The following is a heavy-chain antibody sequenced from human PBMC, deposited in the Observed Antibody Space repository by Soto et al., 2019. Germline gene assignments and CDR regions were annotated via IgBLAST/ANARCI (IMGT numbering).Heavy chain of an antibody. D-gene: IGHD2-2*01. CDR3: ARSPSTSPYFDX. Sequence: GESLKISCQCSGYTFSNLWIGWVRQLPGQGVEVMGIILTGEHETRYSPSFLGKVNILAETSIDTAYLQWSSLEASDSAFYFCARSPSTSPYFDXWGQGALVTVSX. CDR2: ILTGEHET. V-gene: IGHV5-51*01. CDR1: GYTFSNLW. J-gene: IGHJ4*02.